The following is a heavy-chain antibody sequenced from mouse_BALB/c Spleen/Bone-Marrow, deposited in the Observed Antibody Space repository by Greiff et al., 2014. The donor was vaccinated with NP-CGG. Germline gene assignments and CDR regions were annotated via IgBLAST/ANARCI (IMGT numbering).Heavy chain of an antibody. CDR2: ILPGSGST. Sequence: QVQLQQSGAELMKPGASMKISCKATGYTFSSYWIEWVKQRPGHGLEWIGEILPGSGSTNYNERFKGKATFTADTSSNTAYMQLSSQTSEDSAVYYCARAYYVNYDAMDYWGQGTSVTVSS. V-gene: IGHV1-9*01. D-gene: IGHD2-10*01. CDR3: ARAYYVNYDAMDY. CDR1: GYTFSSYW. J-gene: IGHJ4*01.